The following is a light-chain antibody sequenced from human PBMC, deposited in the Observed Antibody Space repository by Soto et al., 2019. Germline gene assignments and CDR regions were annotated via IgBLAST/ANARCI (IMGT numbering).Light chain of an antibody. CDR3: SSYTSTSTYV. J-gene: IGLJ1*01. Sequence: QSALTQPASVSGSPGQSITISCTGTSNDVGGYNYVSWYQQHPGKAPKLMIYEVSNRPSGVSNRFSASKSGKTASLTISGLQAEDEADYYCSSYTSTSTYVFETGTKLTVL. CDR2: EVS. CDR1: SNDVGGYNY. V-gene: IGLV2-14*01.